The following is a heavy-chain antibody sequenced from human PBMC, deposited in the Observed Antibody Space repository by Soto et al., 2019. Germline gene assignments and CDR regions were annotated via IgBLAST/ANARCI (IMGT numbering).Heavy chain of an antibody. V-gene: IGHV5-51*03. J-gene: IGHJ4*02. CDR3: ARPENWVSAYGSGSHIDY. CDR2: IDPGDSDT. Sequence: EVQLVQSGAEVKKPGESLKISCKGSGYSFTSYWIGWVRQMPGKGLEWMGIIDPGDSDTRYSPSFQGQVTISADRSISTAYLQWSGPEGSDTAMEDCARPENWVSAYGSGSHIDYWGQGAVVTLPS. D-gene: IGHD3-10*01. CDR1: GYSFTSYW.